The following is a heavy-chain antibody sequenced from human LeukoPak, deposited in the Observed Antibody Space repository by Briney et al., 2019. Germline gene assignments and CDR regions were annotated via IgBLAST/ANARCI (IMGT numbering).Heavy chain of an antibody. D-gene: IGHD4-11*01. CDR3: ARWGMTTVTIDY. CDR1: GGSISSSIYY. Sequence: LETPSLTRTVPGGSISSSIYYWGWVRQSPGKGLEWIGNIYYSGSTYYNPSLKSRVTISVDTSKSQFSLKVSSVTAADTAVYYCARWGMTTVTIDYWGQGTLVTVSS. CDR2: IYYSGST. J-gene: IGHJ4*02. V-gene: IGHV4-39*07.